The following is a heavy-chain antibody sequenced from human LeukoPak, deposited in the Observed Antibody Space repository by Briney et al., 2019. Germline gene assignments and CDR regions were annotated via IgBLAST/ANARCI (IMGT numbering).Heavy chain of an antibody. J-gene: IGHJ3*02. Sequence: GPLRLSCAASGFTVSSNYMSWVRQAPGKGLEWVSVIYSGGSTYYADSVKGRFTISRDNSKNTLYLQMNSLRAEDTAVYYCGKNRYSGSLSPFDIWGQGTMVTVSS. D-gene: IGHD1-26*01. V-gene: IGHV3-53*01. CDR1: GFTVSSNY. CDR2: IYSGGST. CDR3: GKNRYSGSLSPFDI.